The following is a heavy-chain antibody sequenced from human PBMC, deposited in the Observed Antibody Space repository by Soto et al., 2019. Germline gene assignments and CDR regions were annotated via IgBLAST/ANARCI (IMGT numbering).Heavy chain of an antibody. Sequence: GGSLRLSCTSFTQYAMNWVRQAPGKGLEWISVISGSGGATYFADSVKGRFVISRDNSKNTLYLQMNSLRAEDTVIYYCAKATLRVVHPLVFDYWGQGSLVTVSS. V-gene: IGHV3-23*01. CDR3: AKATLRVVHPLVFDY. D-gene: IGHD3-3*01. CDR2: ISGSGGAT. J-gene: IGHJ4*02. CDR1: TQYA.